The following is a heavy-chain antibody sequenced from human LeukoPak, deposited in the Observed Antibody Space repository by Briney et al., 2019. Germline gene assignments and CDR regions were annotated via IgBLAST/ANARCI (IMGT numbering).Heavy chain of an antibody. J-gene: IGHJ4*02. V-gene: IGHV1-46*01. CDR1: GYTFTGYY. CDR3: ARGSSSGDY. D-gene: IGHD6-6*01. CDR2: IIPSGGNT. Sequence: ASVKVSCRSSGYTFTGYYFHWVRQAPGQGLEWMGLIIPSGGNTLYAQKFQGRVTMTRDTSTSTVYMELSSLRSEDTAVYYCARGSSSGDYWGQGTLVTVSS.